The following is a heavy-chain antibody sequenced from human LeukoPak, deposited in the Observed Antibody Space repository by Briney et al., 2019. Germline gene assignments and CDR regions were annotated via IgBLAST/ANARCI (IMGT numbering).Heavy chain of an antibody. V-gene: IGHV4-39*01. CDR2: IYYSGST. D-gene: IGHD6-19*01. Sequence: SETLSLTCTVSGGSISSSSYYWGWIRQPPGKGLEWIGSIYYSGSTYYNPSLKSRVTISVDTSKHQFSLKLSSVTAADTAVYYCARHEAVAGTPIDYWGQGTLVTVSS. CDR1: GGSISSSSYY. CDR3: ARHEAVAGTPIDY. J-gene: IGHJ4*02.